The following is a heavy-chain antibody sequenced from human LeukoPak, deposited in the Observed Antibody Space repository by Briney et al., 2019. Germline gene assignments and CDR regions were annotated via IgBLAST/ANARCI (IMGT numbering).Heavy chain of an antibody. Sequence: GGSLRLSCAASGFIFSNYAMSWVRQAPGKGLGRVSVIYSGGSTYYSDSVNGRFTTSTDNSKNTLYLQMNSLRAEDTAVYYCARDHGMSTVTSDAFDIWGQGTMVTVSS. CDR1: GFIFSNYA. J-gene: IGHJ3*02. D-gene: IGHD4-11*01. CDR2: IYSGGST. CDR3: ARDHGMSTVTSDAFDI. V-gene: IGHV3-66*02.